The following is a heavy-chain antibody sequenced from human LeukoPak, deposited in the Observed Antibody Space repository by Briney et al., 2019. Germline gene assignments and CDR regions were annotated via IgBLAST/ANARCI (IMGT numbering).Heavy chain of an antibody. J-gene: IGHJ4*02. CDR3: ARGSYDFWSDYYSNYFDY. CDR1: GGSFSGYY. Sequence: KPSETLSLTCAVYGGSFSGYYWSWIRQPPGKGLEWIGEINHSGSTNYNPSLKSRVTISVDTSKNQFSLKLSSVTAADTAVFYCARGSYDFWSDYYSNYFDYWGQGTLVTVSS. D-gene: IGHD3-3*01. V-gene: IGHV4-34*01. CDR2: INHSGST.